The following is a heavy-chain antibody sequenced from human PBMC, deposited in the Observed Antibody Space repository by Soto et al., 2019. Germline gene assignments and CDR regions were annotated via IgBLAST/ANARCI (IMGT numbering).Heavy chain of an antibody. J-gene: IGHJ4*02. CDR1: GFTFSNFG. Sequence: QVQVVESGGGVVQPGRSLRLSCAASGFTFSNFGMHWVRQAPGKGLEWVAVIWHDGKNKYYADSAKGRFTISRDNSKNTLHLEMNSLTAEDTAVYYCARDPGQDEAMDYWGQGTLVTVPS. CDR3: ARDPGQDEAMDY. CDR2: IWHDGKNK. V-gene: IGHV3-33*01.